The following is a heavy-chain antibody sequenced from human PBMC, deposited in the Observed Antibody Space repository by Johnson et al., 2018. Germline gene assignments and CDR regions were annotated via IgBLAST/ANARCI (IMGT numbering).Heavy chain of an antibody. CDR3: ASDRGPTHYYMDV. Sequence: QVQLVQSGPGLVKXSETLSLTCTVSGGSISSYYWGWIRRPPGKGLEWIGYIYYSGSTHYRPSLKSRVTIPLATPKNPFSLKLSSVTASDTAVYYCASDRGPTHYYMDVWGKGTTVTVSS. D-gene: IGHD5-12*01. CDR2: IYYSGST. V-gene: IGHV4-59*13. J-gene: IGHJ6*03. CDR1: GGSISSYY.